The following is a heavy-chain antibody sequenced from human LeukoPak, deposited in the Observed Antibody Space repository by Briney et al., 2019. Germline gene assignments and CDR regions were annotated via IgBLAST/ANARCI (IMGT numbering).Heavy chain of an antibody. D-gene: IGHD6-13*01. CDR2: VNPSGGST. CDR1: GYTFTRYY. V-gene: IGHV1-46*01. J-gene: IGHJ4*02. Sequence: GASVKVSCKASGYTFTRYYMHWVRQAPGQGLEWMGIVNPSGGSTTAAQKFQGRLTMTRDMSTSTVYMELSSLRSEDTAVYYCARALAAAAGRRAGMMGDWGQGTLVTVSS. CDR3: ARALAAAAGRRAGMMGD.